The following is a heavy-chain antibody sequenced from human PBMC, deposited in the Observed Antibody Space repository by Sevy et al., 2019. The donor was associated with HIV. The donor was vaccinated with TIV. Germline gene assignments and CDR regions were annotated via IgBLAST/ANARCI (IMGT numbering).Heavy chain of an antibody. CDR3: ARWGNSSGIDY. CDR1: GFYFG. Sequence: GGSLRLSCTASGFYFGIHWVRQAPGKGLEWVALIWYDGINKDYAHSVKGRFTISRDNSKNTVFLQMNSLTAEESGMYYCARWGNSSGIDYWGQGTLVTVSS. CDR2: IWYDGINK. D-gene: IGHD3-22*01. J-gene: IGHJ4*02. V-gene: IGHV3-33*01.